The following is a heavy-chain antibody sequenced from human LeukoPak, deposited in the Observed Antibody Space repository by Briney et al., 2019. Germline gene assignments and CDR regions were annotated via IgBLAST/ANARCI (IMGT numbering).Heavy chain of an antibody. CDR3: ARDLGFYDSSGYNNWFDP. V-gene: IGHV4-59*01. Sequence: SETLSLTCTVSGGSISSYYWSWIRPPPGKGLEWVGYIYYSGSTNYNPSLKSRVTISVDTSKNQFSLKLSSVTAADTAVYHCARDLGFYDSSGYNNWFDPWGQGTLVTVSS. D-gene: IGHD3-22*01. CDR1: GGSISSYY. CDR2: IYYSGST. J-gene: IGHJ5*02.